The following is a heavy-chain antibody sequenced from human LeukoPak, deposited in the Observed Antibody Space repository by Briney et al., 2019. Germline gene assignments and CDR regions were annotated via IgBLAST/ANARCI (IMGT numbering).Heavy chain of an antibody. CDR1: GFTFSSYS. D-gene: IGHD3-10*01. CDR3: ARGRGPQDY. J-gene: IGHJ4*02. CDR2: ISSSSSYI. Sequence: GGSLRLSCAASGFTFSSYSMTWVRQAPGKGLEWVSSISSSSSYIYYADSVKGRFTISRDNAKNSLYLQMNSLRADDTAVYYCARGRGPQDYWGQGTLVTVSS. V-gene: IGHV3-21*04.